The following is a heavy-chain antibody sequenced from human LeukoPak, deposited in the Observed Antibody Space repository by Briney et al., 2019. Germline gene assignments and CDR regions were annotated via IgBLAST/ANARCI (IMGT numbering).Heavy chain of an antibody. Sequence: KFGESLKISCKGSGYSFTSYWIGWVRQMPGKGLEWMGIIYPGDSDTRYSPSFQGQVTISADKSISTAYLQWSSLKASDTAMYYCARSGDSSGYYSRFGAFDIWGQGTMVTVSS. CDR3: ARSGDSSGYYSRFGAFDI. V-gene: IGHV5-51*01. J-gene: IGHJ3*02. CDR2: IYPGDSDT. CDR1: GYSFTSYW. D-gene: IGHD3-22*01.